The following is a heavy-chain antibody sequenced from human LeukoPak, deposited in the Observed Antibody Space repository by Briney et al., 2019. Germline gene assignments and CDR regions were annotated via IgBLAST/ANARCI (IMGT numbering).Heavy chain of an antibody. V-gene: IGHV5-51*01. Sequence: KPGESLKISCKASGYSFTYYWIGWVRQMPGKGLEWMGIMYPGDSNIRYSPSFQGQVTISADKSISTAYLQWGSLKASDTGMYYCARMSNIGAGGDWFDPWGQGTLVTVSS. D-gene: IGHD6-13*01. CDR2: MYPGDSNI. J-gene: IGHJ5*02. CDR1: GYSFTYYW. CDR3: ARMSNIGAGGDWFDP.